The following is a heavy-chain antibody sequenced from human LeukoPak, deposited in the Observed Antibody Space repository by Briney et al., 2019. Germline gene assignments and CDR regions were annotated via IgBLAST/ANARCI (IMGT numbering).Heavy chain of an antibody. J-gene: IGHJ4*02. D-gene: IGHD3-22*01. Sequence: SETLSLTCTVSGGSISSNNYYWGWIRQPPGKGLEWVGSVHYSGSTYYNSSLKSRVTISADTSKNQFSLKLRSVSAADTAVYYCARPHYSDSSGHFDLWGQGTLVTVSS. CDR1: GGSISSNNYY. CDR3: ARPHYSDSSGHFDL. CDR2: VHYSGST. V-gene: IGHV4-39*01.